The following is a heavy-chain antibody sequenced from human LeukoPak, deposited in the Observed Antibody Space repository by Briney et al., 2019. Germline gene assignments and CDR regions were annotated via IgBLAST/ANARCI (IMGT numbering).Heavy chain of an antibody. V-gene: IGHV1-2*02. CDR2: INPNSGGT. CDR1: GYTFTGYY. CDR3: ARDLRLDLFEDYFDY. J-gene: IGHJ4*02. Sequence: ASVKVSCKASGYTFTGYYMHWVRQAPGQGLEWMRWINPNSGGTNYAQKFQGRVTMTRDTSISTAYMELSRLRSDDTAVYYCARDLRLDLFEDYFDYWGQGTLVTVSS. D-gene: IGHD3-10*02.